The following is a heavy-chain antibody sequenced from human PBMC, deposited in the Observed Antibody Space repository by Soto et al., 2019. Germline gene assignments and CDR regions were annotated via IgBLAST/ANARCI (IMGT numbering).Heavy chain of an antibody. Sequence: PSQTLSLTCVISGDSVSSNLASWSWIRQSPSRGLEWLGRTYYRSKWYSYYAQSVKSRITINPDTSKNQFSLKLSSVTAADTAVYYCARDGATYLLRYFDRGHNWFDPWGQGTLVTVSS. CDR1: GDSVSSNLAS. D-gene: IGHD3-9*01. V-gene: IGHV6-1*01. J-gene: IGHJ5*02. CDR3: ARDGATYLLRYFDRGHNWFDP. CDR2: TYYRSKWYS.